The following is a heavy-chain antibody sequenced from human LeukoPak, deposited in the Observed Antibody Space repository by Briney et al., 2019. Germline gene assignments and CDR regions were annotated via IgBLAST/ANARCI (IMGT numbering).Heavy chain of an antibody. CDR2: IFHSGST. CDR1: GDSLSSGYW. V-gene: IGHV4-4*02. D-gene: IGHD3-22*01. Sequence: PSETLSLTCVVSGDSLSSGYWWSWVRQPPGKGLEWIGEIFHSGSTNYNPSLKSRVTISVDNSKNHFSLTVNSVTAADTAVYYCASLFGIDSSGYRDYWGQGTLVTVSS. CDR3: ASLFGIDSSGYRDY. J-gene: IGHJ4*02.